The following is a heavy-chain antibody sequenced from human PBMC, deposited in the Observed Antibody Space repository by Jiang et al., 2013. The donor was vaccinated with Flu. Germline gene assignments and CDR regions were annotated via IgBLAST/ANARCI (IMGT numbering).Heavy chain of an antibody. CDR1: GFPFNTFD. CDR2: FMGDGTSR. D-gene: IGHD6-19*01. Sequence: VQLLESGGGLIQPGGSLRLSCTASGFPFNTFDMSWVRQAPGKGLEWVSVFMGDGTSRFYADSVMGRFTISRDNSRNTLYLQMNNLRAEDTALYYCVKGGWLDYWGQGALVIVSS. J-gene: IGHJ4*02. CDR3: VKGGWLDY. V-gene: IGHV3-23*01.